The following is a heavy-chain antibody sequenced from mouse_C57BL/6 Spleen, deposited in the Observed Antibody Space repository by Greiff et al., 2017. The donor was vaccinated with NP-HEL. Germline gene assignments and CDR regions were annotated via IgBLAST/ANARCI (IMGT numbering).Heavy chain of an antibody. Sequence: VQLQQSGTELVKPGASVKLSCKASGYTFTSYWMHWVKQRPGQGLEWIGNINPSNGGTNYNEKFKSKATLTVDKSSSTAYMQLSSLTSEDSAVYYCASMGLNYYGSRSYWYFDVWGTGTTVTVSS. CDR2: INPSNGGT. D-gene: IGHD1-1*01. CDR3: ASMGLNYYGSRSYWYFDV. CDR1: GYTFTSYW. V-gene: IGHV1-53*01. J-gene: IGHJ1*03.